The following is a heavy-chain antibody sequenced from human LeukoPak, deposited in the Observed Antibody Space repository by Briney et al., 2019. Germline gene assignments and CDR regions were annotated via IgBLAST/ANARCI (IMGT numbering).Heavy chain of an antibody. CDR1: GYTFTSYD. D-gene: IGHD3-9*01. CDR3: ARANHYDILTGYLYYYYGMDV. V-gene: IGHV1-8*01. J-gene: IGHJ6*02. CDR2: MNPNSGNT. Sequence: ASVKVSCKASGYTFTSYDINWVRQATGQGLEWMGWMNPNSGNTGYAQEFQGRVTMTRNTSISTAYMELGSLRSEDTAVYYCARANHYDILTGYLYYYYGMDVWGQGTTVTASS.